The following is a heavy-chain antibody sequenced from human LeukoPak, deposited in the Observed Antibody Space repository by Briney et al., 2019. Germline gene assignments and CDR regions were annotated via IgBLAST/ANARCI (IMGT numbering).Heavy chain of an antibody. CDR1: GGTFISYA. D-gene: IGHD3-9*01. V-gene: IGHV1-69*13. J-gene: IGHJ3*02. Sequence: SVKVSCKASGGTFISYAISWVRQAPRQGLEWMGGIIPIFGTANYAQKFQGRVTITADESTSTAYMELSSLRSEDTAVYYCARDDDSLSAFDIWGQGTMVTVSS. CDR2: IIPIFGTA. CDR3: ARDDDSLSAFDI.